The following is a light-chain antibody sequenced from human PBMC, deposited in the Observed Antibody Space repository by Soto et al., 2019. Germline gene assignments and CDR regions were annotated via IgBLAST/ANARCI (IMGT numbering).Light chain of an antibody. V-gene: IGLV2-14*01. CDR3: SSYTSNNTLV. Sequence: QSALTQPASVSGSPGQSITISCTGSGRDIGAYDYVSWYQQHPGKAPKLLIYGVNNRPSGVSNRFSGSKSGNTASLTISGLQAEDEAHFYCSSYTSNNTLVFGGGTKLTVL. CDR2: GVN. J-gene: IGLJ2*01. CDR1: GRDIGAYDY.